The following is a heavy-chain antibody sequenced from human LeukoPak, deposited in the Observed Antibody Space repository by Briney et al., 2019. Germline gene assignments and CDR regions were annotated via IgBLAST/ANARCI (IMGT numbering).Heavy chain of an antibody. D-gene: IGHD3-3*01. CDR2: ISCDGSNK. J-gene: IGHJ4*02. CDR1: GFTFSSYG. Sequence: GGSLRLSCAASGFTFSSYGMHWVRQAPGKGLEWVAVISCDGSNKYYADSVKGRFTISRDNSKNTLYLQMNSLRAEDTAVYYCAKDLGRITIFGVVMGGTGFGYWGQGTLVTVSS. CDR3: AKDLGRITIFGVVMGGTGFGY. V-gene: IGHV3-30*18.